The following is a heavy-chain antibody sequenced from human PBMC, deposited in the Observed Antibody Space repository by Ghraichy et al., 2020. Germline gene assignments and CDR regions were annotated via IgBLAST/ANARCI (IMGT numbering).Heavy chain of an antibody. Sequence: SETLSLTCAVYGGSFSGYYWSWIRQPPGKGLEWIGEINHSGSTNYNPSLKSRVTISVDTSKNQFSLKLSSVTAADTAVYYCARGSISRRSGEKLRIRSGWYVGFDYWGQGTLVTVSS. D-gene: IGHD6-19*01. CDR3: ARGSISRRSGEKLRIRSGWYVGFDY. J-gene: IGHJ4*02. CDR1: GGSFSGYY. CDR2: INHSGST. V-gene: IGHV4-34*01.